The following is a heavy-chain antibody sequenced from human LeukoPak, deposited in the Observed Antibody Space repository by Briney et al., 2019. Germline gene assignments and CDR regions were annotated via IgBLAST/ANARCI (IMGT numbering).Heavy chain of an antibody. J-gene: IGHJ4*02. Sequence: GGSLRLSCAASGFTFSSYAMSWVRQAPGKGLEWVSAISGSGGSTYYADSVKGRFTISRDNSKNTLCLQMNSLRAEDTAVYYCAKVVRYYDFWSGEYYFDYWGQGTLVTVSS. CDR1: GFTFSSYA. CDR2: ISGSGGST. CDR3: AKVVRYYDFWSGEYYFDY. D-gene: IGHD3-3*01. V-gene: IGHV3-23*01.